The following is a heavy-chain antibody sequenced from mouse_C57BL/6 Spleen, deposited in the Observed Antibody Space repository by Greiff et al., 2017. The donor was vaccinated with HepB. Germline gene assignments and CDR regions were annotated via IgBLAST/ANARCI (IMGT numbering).Heavy chain of an antibody. D-gene: IGHD1-1*01. CDR2: ISDGGSYT. CDR3: ARDYGSSYLYYFDY. V-gene: IGHV5-4*01. Sequence: EVQGVESGGGLVKPGGSLKLSCAASGFTFSSYAMSWVRQTPEKRLEWVATISDGGSYTYYPDNVKGRFTISRDNAKNNLYLQMSHLKSEDTAMYYCARDYGSSYLYYFDYWGQGTTLTVSS. J-gene: IGHJ2*01. CDR1: GFTFSSYA.